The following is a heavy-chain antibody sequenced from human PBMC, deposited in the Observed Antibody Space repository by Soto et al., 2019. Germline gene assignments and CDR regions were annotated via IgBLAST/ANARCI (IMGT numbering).Heavy chain of an antibody. CDR3: ARERGSAAAGTNWFDP. Sequence: GESLKISCKGSGYSFTSYWIGWVRQMPGKGLEWMGIIYPGDSDTRYSPSFQGQVTISADKSISTAYLQWSSLEASDTAMYYCARERGSAAAGTNWFDPWGQGTLVTVSS. CDR1: GYSFTSYW. J-gene: IGHJ5*02. V-gene: IGHV5-51*01. CDR2: IYPGDSDT. D-gene: IGHD6-13*01.